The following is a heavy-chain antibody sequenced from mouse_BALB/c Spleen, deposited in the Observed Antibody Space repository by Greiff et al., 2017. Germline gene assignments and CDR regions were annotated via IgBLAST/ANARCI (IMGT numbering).Heavy chain of an antibody. J-gene: IGHJ4*01. CDR3: ARSWTTDAMDY. CDR1: GFTFSSYA. V-gene: IGHV5-6-5*01. CDR2: ISSGGST. D-gene: IGHD2-12*01. Sequence: EVKLMESGGGLVKPGGSLKLSCAASGFTFSSYAMSWVRQTPEKRLEWVASISSGGSTYYPDSVKGRFTISRDNARNILYLQMSSLRSEDTAMYYCARSWTTDAMDYWGQGTSVTVSS.